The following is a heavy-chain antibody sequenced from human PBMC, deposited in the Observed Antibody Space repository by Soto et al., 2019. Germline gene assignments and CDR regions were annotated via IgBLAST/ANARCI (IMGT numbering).Heavy chain of an antibody. CDR3: ARDLTGLVYDY. D-gene: IGHD3-16*01. Sequence: GGSLRLSCAASGFTFSTYWMHWVRQGPGKGLEWVSHINGDGTTTTYADSVKGRFTISRDNAKNTLYLQMNSLTAEDTAVYYCARDLTGLVYDYWGQGTLVTVSS. CDR2: INGDGTTT. V-gene: IGHV3-74*03. J-gene: IGHJ4*02. CDR1: GFTFSTYW.